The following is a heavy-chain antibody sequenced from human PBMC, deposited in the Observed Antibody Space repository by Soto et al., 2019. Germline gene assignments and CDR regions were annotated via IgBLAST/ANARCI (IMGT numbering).Heavy chain of an antibody. V-gene: IGHV1-18*01. CDR3: ARDWEISTGVNCFDP. J-gene: IGHJ5*02. CDR1: GYILSTFG. Sequence: ASVKVSCKASGYILSTFGISWVRQAPGQGLEWMGWVGVYNGQTNFSNYGQKFQGRLTMTTDTSTNTAYMELGSLRSDDSAVYYCARDWEISTGVNCFDPWGQGTLVTVSS. CDR2: VGVYNGQTNFS. D-gene: IGHD1-26*01.